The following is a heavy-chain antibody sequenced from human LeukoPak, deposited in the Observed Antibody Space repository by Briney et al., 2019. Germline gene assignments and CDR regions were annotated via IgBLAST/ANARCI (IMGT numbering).Heavy chain of an antibody. D-gene: IGHD3-10*01. Sequence: SETLSLTCTVSGVSISSYYWSWIRQPPGKGLEWIGYMYYSGNSNYNASLKSRVTISAGTSKNQVSLKLTSVTAADTAVYYCARVPPGHASGSDFPDYWGRGTLVIVSS. J-gene: IGHJ4*02. V-gene: IGHV4-59*01. CDR2: MYYSGNS. CDR1: GVSISSYY. CDR3: ARVPPGHASGSDFPDY.